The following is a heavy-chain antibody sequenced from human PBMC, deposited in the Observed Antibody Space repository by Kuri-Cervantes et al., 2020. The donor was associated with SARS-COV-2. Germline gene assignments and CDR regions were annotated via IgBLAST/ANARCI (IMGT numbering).Heavy chain of an antibody. Sequence: LSLTCAASGFTFSSYGMHWVRQAPGKGLEWVAVIWYDGSNKCYADSVKGRFTISRDNSKNTLYLQMNSLRAEDTAVYYCARAYCSGGSCYFPPYYWGQGTLVTVSS. CDR2: IWYDGSNK. CDR1: GFTFSSYG. CDR3: ARAYCSGGSCYFPPYY. J-gene: IGHJ4*02. V-gene: IGHV3-33*01. D-gene: IGHD2-15*01.